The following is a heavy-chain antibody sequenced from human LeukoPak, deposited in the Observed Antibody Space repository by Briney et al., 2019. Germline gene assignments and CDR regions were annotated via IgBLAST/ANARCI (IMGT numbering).Heavy chain of an antibody. CDR2: ISSSGSTI. Sequence: GGSLRLSCAASGFTFTAYTINWVRQAPGKGLEWVSDISSSGSTIYYADSVKGRFTISRDNAKNSLYLQMNSLRAEDTAVYYCARVIMYYYDSSGYVDYWGQGTLVTVSS. CDR1: GFTFTAYT. CDR3: ARVIMYYYDSSGYVDY. J-gene: IGHJ4*02. V-gene: IGHV3-48*04. D-gene: IGHD3-22*01.